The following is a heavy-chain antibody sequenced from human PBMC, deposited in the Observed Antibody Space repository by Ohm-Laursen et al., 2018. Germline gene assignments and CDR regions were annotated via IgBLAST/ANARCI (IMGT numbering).Heavy chain of an antibody. CDR2: IYHSGST. CDR3: ARDSSGWPDY. Sequence: WVRQPPGKGLEWIGSIYHSGSTYYNPSLKSRVPISVDTSKNQFSLKLSSVTAADTAVYYCARDSSGWPDYWGQGTLVTVSS. D-gene: IGHD6-19*01. V-gene: IGHV4-38-2*02. J-gene: IGHJ4*02.